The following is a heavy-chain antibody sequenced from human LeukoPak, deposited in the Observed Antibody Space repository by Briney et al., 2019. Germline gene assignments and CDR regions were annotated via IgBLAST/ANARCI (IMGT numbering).Heavy chain of an antibody. Sequence: SETLSLTCTVSGGSISSYYWCWIRQPAGKGLEWIGRIYTSGSTNYNPSLKSRVTMSVDTSKNQFSLKLSSVTAADTAVYYCAKVEYYDFSLDYWGQGTLVTVSS. CDR1: GGSISSYY. CDR3: AKVEYYDFSLDY. V-gene: IGHV4-4*07. D-gene: IGHD3-3*01. CDR2: IYTSGST. J-gene: IGHJ4*02.